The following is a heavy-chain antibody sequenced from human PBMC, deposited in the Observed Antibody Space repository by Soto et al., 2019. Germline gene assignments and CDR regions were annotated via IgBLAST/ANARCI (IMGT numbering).Heavy chain of an antibody. CDR1: GFTFSSYA. CDR2: ISYDGSNK. J-gene: IGHJ6*02. D-gene: IGHD3-10*01. V-gene: IGHV3-30-3*01. Sequence: QVQLVESGGGVVQPGRSLRLSCAASGFTFSSYAMHWVRQAPGKGLEWVAVISYDGSNKYYADSVKGRFTISRDNSKNTLYLQMNSLRAEDTAVYYCARVHRITMVRGVIIGYYGMDVWGQGTTVTVSS. CDR3: ARVHRITMVRGVIIGYYGMDV.